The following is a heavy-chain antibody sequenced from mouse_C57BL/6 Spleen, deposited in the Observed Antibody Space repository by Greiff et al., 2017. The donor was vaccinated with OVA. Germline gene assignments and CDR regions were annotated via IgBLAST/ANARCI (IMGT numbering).Heavy chain of an antibody. V-gene: IGHV5-9*01. CDR2: ISGGGGNT. CDR3: ARRFTTVPDWYFDV. CDR1: GFTFSSYT. J-gene: IGHJ1*03. Sequence: EVQVVESGGGLVKPGGSLKLSCAASGFTFSSYTMSWVRQTPEKRLEWVATISGGGGNTYYPDSVKGRFTISRDNAKNTLYLQMSSLRSEDTALYYCARRFTTVPDWYFDVWGTGTTVTVSS. D-gene: IGHD1-1*01.